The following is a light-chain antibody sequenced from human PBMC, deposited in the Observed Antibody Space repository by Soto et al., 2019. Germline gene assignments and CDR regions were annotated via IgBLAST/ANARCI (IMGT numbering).Light chain of an antibody. J-gene: IGLJ2*01. Sequence: QSALTQPRSVSGSPGQSVTISCTGTTSDVGGYNYVSWYQQHPGRAPKLIISDVSKRPSGVPDRFSGSKSGNTASLTISGLQAEDEADYYCCSYAGAYSIFGGGTKVTV. CDR3: CSYAGAYSI. CDR2: DVS. V-gene: IGLV2-11*01. CDR1: TSDVGGYNY.